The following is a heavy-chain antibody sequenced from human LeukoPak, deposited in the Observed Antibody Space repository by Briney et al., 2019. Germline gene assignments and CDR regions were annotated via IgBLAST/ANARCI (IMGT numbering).Heavy chain of an antibody. V-gene: IGHV3-30*02. CDR3: AKDHCSSTSCYRGYYYYYMDV. J-gene: IGHJ6*03. CDR2: IRYDGSNK. Sequence: PGGSLRLSXAASGFTFSSYGMHWVRQAPGKGLEWVAFIRYDGSNKYYADSVKGRFTISRDNSKNTLYLQMNSLRAEDTAVYYCAKDHCSSTSCYRGYYYYYMDVWGKGTTVTVSS. CDR1: GFTFSSYG. D-gene: IGHD2-2*02.